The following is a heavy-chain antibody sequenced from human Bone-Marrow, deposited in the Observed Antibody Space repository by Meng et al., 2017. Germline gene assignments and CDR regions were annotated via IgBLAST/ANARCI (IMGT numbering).Heavy chain of an antibody. V-gene: IGHV3-74*01. D-gene: IGHD5/OR15-5a*01. CDR2: INSYGSST. CDR1: GFTFSSDW. J-gene: IGHJ3*02. CDR3: ARGVECTDAYDI. Sequence: GESLKISCAAAGFTFSSDWMHWVRQAPGKGLVWVSRINSYGSSTSYADSVKGRFTISRDNAKNTLYLQMNRLRAEDTAVYSCARGVECTDAYDIWGQGTLVTVSS.